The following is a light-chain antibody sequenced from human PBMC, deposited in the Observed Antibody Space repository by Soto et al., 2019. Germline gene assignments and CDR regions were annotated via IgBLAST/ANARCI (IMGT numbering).Light chain of an antibody. J-gene: IGKJ1*01. CDR2: WAS. V-gene: IGKV4-1*01. CDR1: QSVLYSSNNKNY. Sequence: DIVLTPSPDSLSVSLGERATINCMTSQSVLYSSNNKNYLAWYQQKPGQPPKLLIYWASTRESGVPDRFSGSGSGTDFTLTISSLQAEDVAVYYCQQYYSTPWTFGQGTKVDIK. CDR3: QQYYSTPWT.